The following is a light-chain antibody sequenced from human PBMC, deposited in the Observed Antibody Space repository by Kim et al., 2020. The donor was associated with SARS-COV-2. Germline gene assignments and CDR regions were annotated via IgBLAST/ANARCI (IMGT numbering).Light chain of an antibody. CDR3: QVWDFCHPG. CDR1: NIGSKG. CDR2: YDR. V-gene: IGLV3-21*04. Sequence: SYELTQPPSVSVAPGKTARITCGGDNIGSKGVHWCQQKPGQAPVFVIYYDRDRPSGFPERFFVSLSGYTATLTLYRVEAGDAADYFCQVWDFCHPGFGGG. J-gene: IGLJ3*02.